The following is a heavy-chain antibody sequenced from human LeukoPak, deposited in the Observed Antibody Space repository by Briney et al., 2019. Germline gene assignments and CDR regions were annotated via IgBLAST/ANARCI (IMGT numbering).Heavy chain of an antibody. J-gene: IGHJ4*02. CDR2: INPNSGGT. D-gene: IGHD3-22*01. V-gene: IGHV1-2*07. Sequence: ASVRVSCTASEYTFTVYFMHWVPQAPGQGLEWMRWINPNSGGTNYAHKFQGRVTMTRDTSISTAYMELSRLRSDDTAVYYCARELNYDSSGYYFDYWGQGTLVTVSS. CDR1: EYTFTVYF. CDR3: ARELNYDSSGYYFDY.